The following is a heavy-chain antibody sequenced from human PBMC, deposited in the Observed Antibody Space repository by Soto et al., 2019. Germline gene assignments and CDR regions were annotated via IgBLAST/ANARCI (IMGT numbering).Heavy chain of an antibody. CDR3: SRVGSLQWLVPEDY. CDR2: IRSKTYGGTP. CDR1: GFTFADYA. V-gene: IGHV3-49*03. D-gene: IGHD6-19*01. Sequence: EVQLVESGGGLVQPGRSLRLSCTASGFTFADYAMRWFRQAPGKGLEWVGLIRSKTYGGTPEYAASVKGNFTISTDVSKSIAYLQMNSLKTEDTAVYYGSRVGSLQWLVPEDYWVQGTLVTVSS. J-gene: IGHJ4*02.